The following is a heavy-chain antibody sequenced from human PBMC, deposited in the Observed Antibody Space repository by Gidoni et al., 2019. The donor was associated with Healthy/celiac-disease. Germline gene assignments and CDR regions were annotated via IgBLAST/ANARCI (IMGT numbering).Heavy chain of an antibody. CDR3: ARDGDGIVVVTAGSSLDY. D-gene: IGHD2-21*02. CDR2: IKQDGSEK. CDR1: GFTFGSDW. Sequence: EVQLVESGGGLVQPGGSLRLSCAASGFTFGSDWMSWVRQAPGKGLEWVANIKQDGSEKYYVDSVKGRFTISRDNAKNSLYLQMNSLRAEDTAVYYCARDGDGIVVVTAGSSLDYWGQGTLVTVSS. V-gene: IGHV3-7*05. J-gene: IGHJ4*02.